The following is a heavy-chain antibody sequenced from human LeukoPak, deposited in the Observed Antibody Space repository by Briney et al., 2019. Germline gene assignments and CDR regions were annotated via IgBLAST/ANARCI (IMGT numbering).Heavy chain of an antibody. CDR3: ARDGWFGDYNWFDP. CDR1: GFTFSSYS. CDR2: ISSASNTI. V-gene: IGHV3-48*01. Sequence: VGSLRLSCAASGFTFSSYSMNWVRQAPGKGLEWISYISSASNTIYYADSVKGRFTISRDNAKNSVYLQMNSLRAEDTAMYYCARDGWFGDYNWFDPWGQGTLVTVSS. D-gene: IGHD3-10*01. J-gene: IGHJ5*02.